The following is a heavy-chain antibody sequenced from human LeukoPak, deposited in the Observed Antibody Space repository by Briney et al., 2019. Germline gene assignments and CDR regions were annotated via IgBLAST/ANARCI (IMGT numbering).Heavy chain of an antibody. D-gene: IGHD2-15*01. CDR3: ARRDCSGGSCPSYGMDV. CDR1: GGSFSGYY. CDR2: INHSGST. V-gene: IGHV4-34*01. Sequence: TLSLTCAVYGGSFSGYYWSWIRQPPGKGLEWIGEINHSGSTNYNPSLKSRVTISVDTSKNQFSLKLSSLTAADTAVYYCARRDCSGGSCPSYGMDVWGQGTTVTVSS. J-gene: IGHJ6*02.